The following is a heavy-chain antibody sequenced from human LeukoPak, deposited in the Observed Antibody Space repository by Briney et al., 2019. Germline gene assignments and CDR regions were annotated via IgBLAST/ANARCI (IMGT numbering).Heavy chain of an antibody. V-gene: IGHV4-39*06. CDR3: ARDGVLLWFGELFSGYYYYGMDV. CDR2: IYYIGST. CDR1: VGSISISSYY. J-gene: IGHJ6*02. D-gene: IGHD3-10*01. Sequence: SETLSLTCTVSVGSISISSYYWGWIRQPPGEGLEWIGRIYYIGSTYYNTSLKSRVTISVDTAKNEFALTLSSVTAADTAVYYCARDGVLLWFGELFSGYYYYGMDVWGQGTTVTVSS.